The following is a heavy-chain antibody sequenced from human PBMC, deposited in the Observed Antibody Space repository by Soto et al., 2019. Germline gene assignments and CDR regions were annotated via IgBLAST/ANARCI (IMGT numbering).Heavy chain of an antibody. V-gene: IGHV4-31*03. CDR2: IYYSGST. CDR3: AGSRITMVRGVIMSGMDV. CDR1: GGSISSGGYY. Sequence: SEALSLTCTVSGGSISSGGYYWSWIRRHPGKGLEWIGYIYYSGSTYYNPSLKSRVTISVDTSKNQFSLKLSSVTAADTAVYYCAGSRITMVRGVIMSGMDVWGQGTTVTVSS. J-gene: IGHJ6*02. D-gene: IGHD3-10*01.